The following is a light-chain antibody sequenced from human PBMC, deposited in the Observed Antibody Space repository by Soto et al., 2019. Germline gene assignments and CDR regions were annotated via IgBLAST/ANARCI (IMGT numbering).Light chain of an antibody. CDR2: GAS. CDR1: QSVSSNY. J-gene: IGKJ1*01. V-gene: IGKV3-20*01. CDR3: QQYGSLSWT. Sequence: DIELTPSPGTLSLSPGERATLSCRASQSVSSNYLAWYQQKPGQAPRLLIYGASTRATGVPDRFSGSGSGTDFTLTISRLEPEDFAVYHCQQYGSLSWTFGQGTKVDIK.